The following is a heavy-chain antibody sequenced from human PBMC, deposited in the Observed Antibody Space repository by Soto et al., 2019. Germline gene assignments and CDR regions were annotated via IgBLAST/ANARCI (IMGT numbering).Heavy chain of an antibody. D-gene: IGHD6-19*01. V-gene: IGHV3-23*01. CDR3: AKDLIYGYNSGRPFDS. Sequence: PGGSLRLSCAASGFTFSSFAMSWVRQAPGKGLEWVSAIGSRGDSTYYADSVKGRFTISRDNSKNTLYLQMNSLRAEDTAVYYYAKDLIYGYNSGRPFDSWGQGTLVTVSS. J-gene: IGHJ4*02. CDR1: GFTFSSFA. CDR2: IGSRGDST.